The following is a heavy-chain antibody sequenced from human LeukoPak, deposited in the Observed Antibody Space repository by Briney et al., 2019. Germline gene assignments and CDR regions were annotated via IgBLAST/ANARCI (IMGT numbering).Heavy chain of an antibody. D-gene: IGHD3-10*01. Sequence: GGSLRLSCAASGFTFSSYSMNWVRQAPGKGLEWVSSISSSSSYIYYADSVKGRFTISRDNAKNSLYLQMNSLRAEDTAVYYCARDTVGYYYGSGSYYPNDAFDIWGQGTMVTVSS. J-gene: IGHJ3*02. V-gene: IGHV3-21*01. CDR2: ISSSSSYI. CDR1: GFTFSSYS. CDR3: ARDTVGYYYGSGSYYPNDAFDI.